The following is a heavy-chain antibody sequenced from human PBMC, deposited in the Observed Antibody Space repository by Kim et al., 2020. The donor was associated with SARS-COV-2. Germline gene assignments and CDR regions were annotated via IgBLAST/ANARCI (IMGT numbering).Heavy chain of an antibody. CDR1: EFTFSSYW. Sequence: GGSLRLSCIASEFTFSSYWMSWVRQAPGKGLEWVANIKQDEGEKYYVASVKGRFTISRDNAKNSLYLQMNSLRAEDTAVYYCAREVRDQPTVRSLPADNDYYYGMDVWGQGTTVTVSS. D-gene: IGHD2-2*01. J-gene: IGHJ6*02. CDR2: IKQDEGEK. CDR3: AREVRDQPTVRSLPADNDYYYGMDV. V-gene: IGHV3-7*01.